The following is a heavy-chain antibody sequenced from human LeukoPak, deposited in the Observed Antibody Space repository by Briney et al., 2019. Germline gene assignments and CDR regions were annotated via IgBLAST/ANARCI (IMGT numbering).Heavy chain of an antibody. CDR3: AGTLRYVISPWFDP. Sequence: GGSLRLSCAASGFTFSSYWMSWIRQAPGKGLEWVANINQDGNKKYYVDSVKGRFTISRDNAKNSLYLQMNSLRAEDTAVYYCAGTLRYVISPWFDPWGQGTLVTVSS. V-gene: IGHV3-7*01. J-gene: IGHJ5*02. CDR2: INQDGNKK. CDR1: GFTFSSYW. D-gene: IGHD3-16*01.